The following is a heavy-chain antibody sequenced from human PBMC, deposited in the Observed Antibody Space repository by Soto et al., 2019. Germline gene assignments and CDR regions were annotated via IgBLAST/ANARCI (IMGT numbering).Heavy chain of an antibody. V-gene: IGHV4-34*01. CDR2: INHSGST. J-gene: IGHJ4*02. CDR3: ARGARGGYFDY. Sequence: QVQLQQWGAGLLKPSETLSLTCAVYGGSFSGYYWSWIRQPPGKGLEWIGEINHSGSTNYNPSLKSRVTISVDTSKNQVSLKLSSVTAADTAVYYCARGARGGYFDYWGQGTLVTVSS. D-gene: IGHD3-16*01. CDR1: GGSFSGYY.